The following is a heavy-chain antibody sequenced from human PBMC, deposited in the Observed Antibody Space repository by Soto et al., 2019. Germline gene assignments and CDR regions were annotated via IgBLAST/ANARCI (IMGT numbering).Heavy chain of an antibody. CDR2: INAGNGNT. V-gene: IGHV1-3*01. CDR3: ARDSGSYYNWFDP. Sequence: ASVKVSCKASGYTFTSYAMHWVRQAPGQRLEWMGWINAGNGNTKYSQKFQGRVIITRDTSASTAYMELSSLRSEDTAVYYCARDSGSYYNWFDPWGQGTLVTVSS. J-gene: IGHJ5*02. CDR1: GYTFTSYA. D-gene: IGHD1-26*01.